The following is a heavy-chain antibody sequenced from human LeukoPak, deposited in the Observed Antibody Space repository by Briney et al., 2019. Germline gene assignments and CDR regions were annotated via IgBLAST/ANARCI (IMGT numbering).Heavy chain of an antibody. CDR3: ARATTSSTSCYTFDY. V-gene: IGHV1-8*03. J-gene: IGHJ4*02. CDR1: GYTFTGYY. D-gene: IGHD2-2*02. CDR2: MNPNSGNT. Sequence: ASVKVSCKASGYTFTGYYMHWVRQAPGQGLEWMGWMNPNSGNTGYAQKFQGRVTITRNTSISTAYMELSSLRSEDTAVYYCARATTSSTSCYTFDYWGQGTLVTVSS.